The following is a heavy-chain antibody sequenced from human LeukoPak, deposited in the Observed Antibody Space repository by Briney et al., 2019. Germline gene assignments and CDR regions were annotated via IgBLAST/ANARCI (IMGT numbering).Heavy chain of an antibody. Sequence: SETLSLTCTVSGGSISGYYWSWIRLPPGKGLEWLGYIYYSGNTNYNPSLKSRVTISVDTSKNQFSLMLSSVTAADTAVYYCARDGPGIRGSFDIWGQGTMVTVPS. CDR3: ARDGPGIRGSFDI. D-gene: IGHD3-10*01. CDR2: IYYSGNT. J-gene: IGHJ3*02. V-gene: IGHV4-59*01. CDR1: GGSISGYY.